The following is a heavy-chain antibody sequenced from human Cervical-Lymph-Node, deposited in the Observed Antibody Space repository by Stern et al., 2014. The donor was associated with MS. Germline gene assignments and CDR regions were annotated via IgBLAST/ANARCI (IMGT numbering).Heavy chain of an antibody. D-gene: IGHD6-13*01. CDR2: ILPKTGDT. V-gene: IGHV1-2*02. CDR3: ARDRDFSSWGDFDY. Sequence: VQLLETGAEVKTPGASVKVSCKASGYTFAGYHVPWVRQAPGQSLEWLRWILPKTGDTNYAQKFQGRVSMTGDTSISTAYMELSGLTFDDTATYYCARDRDFSSWGDFDYWGQGTLVTVSP. CDR1: GYTFAGYH. J-gene: IGHJ4*02.